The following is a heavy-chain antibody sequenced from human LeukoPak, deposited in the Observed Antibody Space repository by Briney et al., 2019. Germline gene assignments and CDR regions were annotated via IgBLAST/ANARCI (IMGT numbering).Heavy chain of an antibody. CDR2: ISYDGSNK. Sequence: GGSLRLSCAASGFTFSSYGMHWVRQAPGKGLEWVAVISYDGSNKYYADSVKGRFTISRDNSKNTLYLQMNSLRAEDTAVYYCARAPDSGSYYGPFDYWGQGTLVTVSS. J-gene: IGHJ4*02. V-gene: IGHV3-30*03. CDR3: ARAPDSGSYYGPFDY. D-gene: IGHD1-26*01. CDR1: GFTFSSYG.